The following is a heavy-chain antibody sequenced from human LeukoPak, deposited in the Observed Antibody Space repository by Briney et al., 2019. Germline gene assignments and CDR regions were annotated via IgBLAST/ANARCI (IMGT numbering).Heavy chain of an antibody. J-gene: IGHJ4*02. Sequence: PGGSLRLSCAASGFTFDDYAMHWVRQAPGKGLEWVSLISGDGGTTYYADSTRGRFTISRDNTKNSLYLQMNSLRTEDTALHYCAQDYGGEAAWNRAADYCGPGSLVSVSS. CDR1: GFTFDDYA. V-gene: IGHV3-43*02. CDR3: AQDYGGEAAWNRAADY. CDR2: ISGDGGTT. D-gene: IGHD2-15*01.